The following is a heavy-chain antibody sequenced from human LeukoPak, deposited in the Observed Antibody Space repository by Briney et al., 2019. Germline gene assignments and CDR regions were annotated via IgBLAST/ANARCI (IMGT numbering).Heavy chain of an antibody. J-gene: IGHJ4*02. CDR2: IYYSGST. Sequence: PSETLSLTCTVSGGSISSYYWSWIRQPPGKGLEWIGYIYYSGSTNYNPSLKSRVTISVDTSKNQFSLKLSSATAADTAVYYCARGIAARPLDYWGQGTLVTVSS. V-gene: IGHV4-59*01. CDR1: GGSISSYY. D-gene: IGHD6-6*01. CDR3: ARGIAARPLDY.